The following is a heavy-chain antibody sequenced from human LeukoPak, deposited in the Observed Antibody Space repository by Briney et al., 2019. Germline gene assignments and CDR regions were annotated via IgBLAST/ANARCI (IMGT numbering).Heavy chain of an antibody. CDR2: IWYDGSNK. CDR3: ARESRAITFGGVIAD. V-gene: IGHV3-33*01. D-gene: IGHD3-16*02. J-gene: IGHJ4*02. CDR1: GFTFSSYG. Sequence: GRSLRLSCAASGFTFSSYGMHWVRQAPGKGLEWAAVIWYDGSNKYYADSVKGRFTISRDNSKNTLYLQMNSLRAEDTAVYYCARESRAITFGGVIADWGQGTLVTVSS.